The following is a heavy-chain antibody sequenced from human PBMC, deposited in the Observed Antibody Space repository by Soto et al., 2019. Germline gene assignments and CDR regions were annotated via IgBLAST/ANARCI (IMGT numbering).Heavy chain of an antibody. CDR1: GYTFIRYG. CDR3: ARGGYYDNSWGKLSHYGLDV. D-gene: IGHD3-16*01. CDR2: ISPYNDYT. J-gene: IGHJ6*02. V-gene: IGHV1-18*01. Sequence: QVQLVQSAAEVKKPGASVKVSCKTSGYTFIRYGIAWVRQAPGQGLEWMGWISPYNDYTIYAQKFQGRVFMTTDTSPXTXYXXLRGLKSDDTAVYYCARGGYYDNSWGKLSHYGLDVWGQGTSVTVSS.